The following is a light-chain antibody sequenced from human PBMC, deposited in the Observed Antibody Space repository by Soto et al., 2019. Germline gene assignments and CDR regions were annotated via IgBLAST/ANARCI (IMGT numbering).Light chain of an antibody. CDR1: QSISSW. J-gene: IGKJ1*01. V-gene: IGKV1-5*03. Sequence: DIQLTQSPSTLSASVGDRVTITCRASQSISSWLAWYQQKPGKAPKFLIYKTSNLESGVPSRFSGSGSGTEFTLTSSSLQPDDFATYYCQYYNNYCWTFGKGTKVEIK. CDR2: KTS. CDR3: QYYNNYCWT.